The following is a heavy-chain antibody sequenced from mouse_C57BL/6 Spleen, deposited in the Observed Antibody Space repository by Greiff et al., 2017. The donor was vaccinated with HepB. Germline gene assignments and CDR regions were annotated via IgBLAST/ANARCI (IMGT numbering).Heavy chain of an antibody. V-gene: IGHV1-82*01. CDR3: ARDHDQGAMDY. Sequence: VKLQESGPELVKPGASVKISCKASGYAFSSSWMNWVKQRPGKGLQWIGRIYPGDGDTNYNGKFKGKATLTADKSSSTAYMQLSSLTSEDSAVYFCARDHDQGAMDYWGQGTSVTVSS. D-gene: IGHD2-3*01. CDR2: IYPGDGDT. CDR1: GYAFSSSW. J-gene: IGHJ4*01.